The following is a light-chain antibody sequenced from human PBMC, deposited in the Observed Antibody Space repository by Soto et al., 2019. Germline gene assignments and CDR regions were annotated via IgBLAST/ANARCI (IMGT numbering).Light chain of an antibody. CDR2: EVS. CDR3: CSYAGTLYV. Sequence: QSVLTQPASVSGSPGQSITISCTGTSSDVGSYNLVSWYQQHPGKAPKLMIYEVSKRPSVVSNRFSGSKSGNTASLTISGLQADYDADYYCCSYAGTLYVFGTGTKVTVL. J-gene: IGLJ1*01. CDR1: SSDVGSYNL. V-gene: IGLV2-23*02.